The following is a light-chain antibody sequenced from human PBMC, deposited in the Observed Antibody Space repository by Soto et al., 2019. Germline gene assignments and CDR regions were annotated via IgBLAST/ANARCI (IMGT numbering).Light chain of an antibody. J-gene: IGLJ1*01. CDR1: SSDVGSYNL. Sequence: QSALTQPASVSGSPGQSITISCTGTSSDVGSYNLVSWYQQHPGKAPKLMIYEGTKRPSGVSNRFSGSKSGNTASLTISGLQAEDEADYYCCSYAGSSFYVFGTGSKVHRP. CDR2: EGT. CDR3: CSYAGSSFYV. V-gene: IGLV2-23*01.